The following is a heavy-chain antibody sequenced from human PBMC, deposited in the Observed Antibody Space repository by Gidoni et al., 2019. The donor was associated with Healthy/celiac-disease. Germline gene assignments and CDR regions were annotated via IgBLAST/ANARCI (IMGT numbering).Heavy chain of an antibody. CDR3: AKSHVAGSSEFDY. V-gene: IGHV3-23*01. CDR1: GFIFRSYA. J-gene: IGHJ4*02. CDR2: ISGSGGST. Sequence: EVQLLESGGGLVQPGGSLRLSCSASGFIFRSYAMGWVRQAPGKGLEWVSVISGSGGSTYYADSVKGRFTISRDNSKNTLYLQMNSLRAEDTAVYYCAKSHVAGSSEFDYWGQGTLVTVSS. D-gene: IGHD6-19*01.